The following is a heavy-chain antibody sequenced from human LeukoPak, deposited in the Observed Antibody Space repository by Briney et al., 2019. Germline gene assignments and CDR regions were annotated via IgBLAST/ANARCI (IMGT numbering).Heavy chain of an antibody. J-gene: IGHJ4*02. D-gene: IGHD4-11*01. V-gene: IGHV1-69*05. CDR2: IIPIFGTA. CDR3: ARSNDYSNLAHFDY. Sequence: SVKVSCKASGGTFSSYAISWVRQAPGQGLEWMGGIIPIFGTANYAQKFQGRVTITTDEYTSTAYMELSSLRSEDTAVYYRARSNDYSNLAHFDYWGQGTLVTVSS. CDR1: GGTFSSYA.